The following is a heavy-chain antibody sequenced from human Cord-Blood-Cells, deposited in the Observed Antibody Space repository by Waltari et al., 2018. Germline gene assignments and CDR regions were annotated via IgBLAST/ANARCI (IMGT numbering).Heavy chain of an antibody. V-gene: IGHV1-8*03. Sequence: MGWMNPNSGNTGYAQKFQGRVTITRNTSISTAYMELSSLRSEDTAVYYCASALGLLDYWGQGTLVTVSS. CDR2: MNPNSGNT. D-gene: IGHD3-16*01. CDR3: ASALGLLDY. J-gene: IGHJ4*02.